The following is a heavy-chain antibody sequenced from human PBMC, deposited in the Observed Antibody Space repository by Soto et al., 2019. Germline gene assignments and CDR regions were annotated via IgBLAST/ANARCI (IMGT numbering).Heavy chain of an antibody. CDR3: ARGRYGDY. CDR1: GYAFTTYG. CDR2: ISAHNGNT. V-gene: IGHV1-18*01. J-gene: IGHJ4*02. D-gene: IGHD1-1*01. Sequence: QVHLVQSGAEVKKPGASVKVSCKGSGYAFTTYGITWVRQAPGQGLEWMGWISAHNGNTNYAQKLQGGVTVTRDTSTSTAYMELRSLRSDDTVVYYCARGRYGDYWGQGALVTVSS.